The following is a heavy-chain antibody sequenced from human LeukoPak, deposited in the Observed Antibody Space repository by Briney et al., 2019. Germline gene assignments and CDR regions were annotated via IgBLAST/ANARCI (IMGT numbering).Heavy chain of an antibody. V-gene: IGHV4-34*01. CDR1: GGSFSGYY. CDR2: INHSGST. CDR3: ARGQGFDAFDI. J-gene: IGHJ3*02. Sequence: SETLSLTCAVYGGSFSGYYWSWIRQPPGKGLEWIGEINHSGSTNYNPSLKSRVTISVDTSKNQFSLKLSSVTAADTAVYYCARGQGFDAFDIWGQGTMVTVSS.